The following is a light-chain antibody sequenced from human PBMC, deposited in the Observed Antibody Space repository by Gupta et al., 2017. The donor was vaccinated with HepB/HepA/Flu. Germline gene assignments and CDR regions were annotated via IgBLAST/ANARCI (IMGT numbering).Light chain of an antibody. CDR2: EVT. Sequence: QSALTQPASVSGSPGQAITISCTGTSNDVGAYNFVSWYQHHPDKAPELMIYEVTKRPSGVSNRFSGSKSGNTASLTISGLQPEDDSDYYCCSYVGSSTVVFGGGTKLTVL. CDR1: SNDVGAYNF. CDR3: CSYVGSSTVV. V-gene: IGLV2-23*02. J-gene: IGLJ2*01.